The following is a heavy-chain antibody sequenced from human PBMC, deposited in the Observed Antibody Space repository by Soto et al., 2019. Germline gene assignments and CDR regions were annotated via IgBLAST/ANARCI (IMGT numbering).Heavy chain of an antibody. Sequence: QVPLVQSGAEVKKPGASVKVSCKASGYTFTSYAMHWVRQAPGQRLEWMGWINAGNGNTKYSQKFQGRVTITRDTSASTAYMELSSLRSDDTAVYYCARSMTTVTNSYFDYWGQGTLVTVSS. CDR2: INAGNGNT. CDR1: GYTFTSYA. J-gene: IGHJ4*02. D-gene: IGHD4-17*01. V-gene: IGHV1-3*01. CDR3: ARSMTTVTNSYFDY.